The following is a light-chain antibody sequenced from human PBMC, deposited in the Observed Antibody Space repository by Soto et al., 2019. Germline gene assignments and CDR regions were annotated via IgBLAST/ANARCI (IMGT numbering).Light chain of an antibody. CDR3: QQYYSFPRT. Sequence: IQLTQSPSSLSASVGDRVTITCRASQDIAIYLAWYQQKPGKAPELLIYAASTLQSGVPSRFSGSGSGTDFTLTISCLQSEDSATYYCQQYYSFPRTFGQGAKVDI. CDR2: AAS. J-gene: IGKJ1*01. CDR1: QDIAIY. V-gene: IGKV1-9*01.